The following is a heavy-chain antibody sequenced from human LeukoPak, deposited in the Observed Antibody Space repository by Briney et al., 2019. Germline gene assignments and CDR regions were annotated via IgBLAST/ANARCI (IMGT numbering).Heavy chain of an antibody. V-gene: IGHV3-23*01. D-gene: IGHD6-13*01. Sequence: GRSLRLSCAASGFTFINYAMAWVRQAPGKGLECVSRISGSGGSTYNADSVKGRFTISRDNSKNTLYLQMNSLRAADTAVYYCATGRYPISWYSFDFWGQGTLVTVSS. CDR3: ATGRYPISWYSFDF. CDR1: GFTFINYA. J-gene: IGHJ4*02. CDR2: ISGSGGST.